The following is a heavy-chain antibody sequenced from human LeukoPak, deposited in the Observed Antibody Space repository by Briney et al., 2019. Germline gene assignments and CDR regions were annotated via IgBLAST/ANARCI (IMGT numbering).Heavy chain of an antibody. Sequence: PGRSLRLSCAASGFTFNSYEMNWVRQAPGKGLEWVSYISTGGSAMNYADSVKGRFTISRDNAKNSLYLQMNSLRAEDTAVYYCARDSDWAFDYWGPGTLVTVSS. V-gene: IGHV3-48*03. CDR1: GFTFNSYE. CDR3: ARDSDWAFDY. D-gene: IGHD6-19*01. CDR2: ISTGGSAM. J-gene: IGHJ4*02.